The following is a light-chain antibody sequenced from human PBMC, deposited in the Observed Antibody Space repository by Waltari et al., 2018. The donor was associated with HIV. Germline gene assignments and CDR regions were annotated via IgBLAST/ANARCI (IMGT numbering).Light chain of an antibody. Sequence: QPVLTQSSSASASLASSARPTCTLTSVSSRNIIAWHQQQPGKAPRYLMKLEGGGGYNKGSGVPDRFSGSSSGADRYLTISNLQFEDEADYYCETWDSSTWVFGGGTKVTVL. CDR2: LEGGGGY. CDR3: ETWDSSTWV. V-gene: IGLV4-60*02. CDR1: SVSSRNI. J-gene: IGLJ3*02.